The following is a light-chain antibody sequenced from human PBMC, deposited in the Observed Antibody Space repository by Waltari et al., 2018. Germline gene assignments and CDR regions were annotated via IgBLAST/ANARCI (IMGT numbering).Light chain of an antibody. CDR1: SSNVGRFNY. CDR3: SSYGGRNNLL. V-gene: IGLV2-8*01. J-gene: IGLJ3*02. Sequence: QSALTQPPSASGSPGQSVTISCTGTSSNVGRFNYVSWYQQYPGNTPKLLIHEVNKRPSGIPDRFSGSKSGNTASLTVSGLQAEDEAEYYCSSYGGRNNLLFGEGTKLTVL. CDR2: EVN.